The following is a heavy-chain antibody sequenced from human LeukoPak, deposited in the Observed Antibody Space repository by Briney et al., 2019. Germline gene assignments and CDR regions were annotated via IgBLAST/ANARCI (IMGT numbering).Heavy chain of an antibody. D-gene: IGHD6-13*01. Sequence: SETLSLTCTVSGNSFGDYYWSWIRQPAGKGLEWIGRIYTSGSTTYNPSLKSRVTMSVDTSKSQFSLKLSSVTAADTAVYYCARHYDSSSWQNFDYWGQGTLVTVSS. CDR1: GNSFGDYY. CDR2: IYTSGST. J-gene: IGHJ4*02. V-gene: IGHV4-4*07. CDR3: ARHYDSSSWQNFDY.